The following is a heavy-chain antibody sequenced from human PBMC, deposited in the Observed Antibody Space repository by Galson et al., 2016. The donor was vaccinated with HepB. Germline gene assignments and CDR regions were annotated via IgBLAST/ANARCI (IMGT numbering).Heavy chain of an antibody. Sequence: SVKVSCKASGGTFSSYAISWVRQAPGQGLEWMGRIIPILDIANYAQKFQGRVTITADKSTSTAYMELRSLRSEDTALYYRARGYTSGWYGVLDYWGQGTLVTVSS. V-gene: IGHV1-69*04. CDR2: IIPILDIA. CDR3: ARGYTSGWYGVLDY. J-gene: IGHJ4*02. D-gene: IGHD6-19*01. CDR1: GGTFSSYA.